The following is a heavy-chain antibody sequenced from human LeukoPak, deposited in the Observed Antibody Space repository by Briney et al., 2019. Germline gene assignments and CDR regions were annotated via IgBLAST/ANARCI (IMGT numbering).Heavy chain of an antibody. V-gene: IGHV3-23*01. D-gene: IGHD3-3*01. CDR1: GFTFSSYA. Sequence: GGSLRLSCAASGFTFSSYAMNWVRQAPGKGLEWVSAICSNDNNTYYANSVKGRFTISRDNSKNTLYLQMNSLRAEDTAVYYCAFSNRARKGVTAIFGVVTPVDYWGQGTLVTVSS. J-gene: IGHJ4*02. CDR3: AFSNRARKGVTAIFGVVTPVDY. CDR2: ICSNDNNT.